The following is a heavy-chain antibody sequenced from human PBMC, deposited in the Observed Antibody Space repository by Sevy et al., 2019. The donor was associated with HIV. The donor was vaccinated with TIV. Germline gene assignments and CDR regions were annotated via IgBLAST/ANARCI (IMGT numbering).Heavy chain of an antibody. D-gene: IGHD3-16*01. V-gene: IGHV3-15*01. CDR1: GFTSSNAW. CDR3: TTVLIGDYAFDI. J-gene: IGHJ3*02. Sequence: GGSLRLSCAASGFTSSNAWMSWVRQAPGKGLEWVGRIKSKTDGGTTDYAAPVKGRFTISRDDSKNTLYLQMNSLKTEDTAVYYCTTVLIGDYAFDIWGQGTMVTVSS. CDR2: IKSKTDGGTT.